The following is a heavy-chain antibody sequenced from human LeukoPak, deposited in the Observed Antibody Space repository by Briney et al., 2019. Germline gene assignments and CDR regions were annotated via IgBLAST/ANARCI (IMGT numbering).Heavy chain of an antibody. CDR2: IYYTGST. Sequence: SETLSLTCTVSGGSISGYYWSWIRQPPGKGLEWIGYIYYTGSTKYNPSLRSRVSFSVDTSKNQFSLRLTSVTAADTAVYYCARYRQGTSGNDYWGQGTLVTVSS. CDR3: ARYRQGTSGNDY. J-gene: IGHJ4*02. V-gene: IGHV4-59*01. D-gene: IGHD2-8*01. CDR1: GGSISGYY.